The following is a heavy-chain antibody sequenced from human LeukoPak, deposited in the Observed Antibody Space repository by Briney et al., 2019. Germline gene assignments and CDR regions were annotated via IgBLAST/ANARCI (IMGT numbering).Heavy chain of an antibody. CDR2: INPNSGGT. D-gene: IGHD3-22*01. CDR3: ARDLPYYDSSGYQH. Sequence: ASVKVSCKASGYTFTGYYMHWVRQAPGQGLEWMGRINPNSGGTNYAQKFQGRVTMTRDTSISTAYMELSRLRSDDTAVYYCARDLPYYDSSGYQHWGQGTLVTVSS. V-gene: IGHV1-2*06. CDR1: GYTFTGYY. J-gene: IGHJ4*02.